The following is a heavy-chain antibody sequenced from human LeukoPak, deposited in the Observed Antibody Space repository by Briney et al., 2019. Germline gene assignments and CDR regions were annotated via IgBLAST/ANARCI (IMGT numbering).Heavy chain of an antibody. CDR1: GGSINSYY. J-gene: IGHJ4*02. D-gene: IGHD3-22*01. CDR2: IYYSGRT. CDR3: ARGTTKGYYYDSSGYYTK. Sequence: PSETLSLTCNVSGGSINSYYWGWIRQPPGKRLELIGYIYYSGRTNYNPSLKSRVTIPVDTSTNQISLKLASVTAADTAVYFCARGTTKGYYYDSSGYYTKWGQGTLVTVSS. V-gene: IGHV4-59*12.